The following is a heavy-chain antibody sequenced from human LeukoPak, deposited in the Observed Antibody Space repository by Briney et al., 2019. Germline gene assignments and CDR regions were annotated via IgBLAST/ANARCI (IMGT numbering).Heavy chain of an antibody. CDR2: ISSSGITI. Sequence: PGGSLRLSCAASGFTFSSYEMNWVRQAPGKGLEWVSYISSSGITIYYADSVKGRFTISRDNAKNSLYLQMNSLRAEDTAVYYCAIRGVVTASSGYYWGQGTLVTVSS. CDR3: AIRGVVTASSGYY. CDR1: GFTFSSYE. V-gene: IGHV3-48*03. J-gene: IGHJ4*02. D-gene: IGHD2-21*02.